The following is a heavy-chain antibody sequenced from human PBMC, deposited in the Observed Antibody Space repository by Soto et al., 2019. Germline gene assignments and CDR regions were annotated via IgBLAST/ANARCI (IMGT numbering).Heavy chain of an antibody. V-gene: IGHV1-18*01. CDR3: ARDAAVGLLEY. J-gene: IGHJ4*02. D-gene: IGHD3-10*01. CDR2: ISAYNGKT. CDR1: GYTFPSYG. Sequence: QVQLVQSGAEVKKPGASVKVSCKASGYTFPSYGFSWVRQAPGQGLEWMGWISAYNGKTNYPQKLQCRVTMTTDTSTSTAYMELRSLRSDDTAVHYCARDAAVGLLEYWGQRTLVTVSS.